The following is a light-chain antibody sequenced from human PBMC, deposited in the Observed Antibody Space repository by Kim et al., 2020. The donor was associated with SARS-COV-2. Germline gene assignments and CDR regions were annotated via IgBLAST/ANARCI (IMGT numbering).Light chain of an antibody. J-gene: IGLJ1*01. V-gene: IGLV3-19*01. CDR1: SLRTYY. CDR2: GKN. Sequence: ALGQTVRITCQADSLRTYYANWYRQEPGQAPVLVIYGKNKRPSGIPDRFSGSSSGNTASLTITGAQAEDEADYYCNSRDRSGNHQLFRTGTKVTVL. CDR3: NSRDRSGNHQL.